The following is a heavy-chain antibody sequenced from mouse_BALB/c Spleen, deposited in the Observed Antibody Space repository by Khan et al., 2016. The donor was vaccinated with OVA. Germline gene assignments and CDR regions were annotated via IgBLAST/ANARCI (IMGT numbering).Heavy chain of an antibody. J-gene: IGHJ3*01. D-gene: IGHD1-1*01. V-gene: IGHV5-6*01. Sequence: EVELVESGGDLVKPGGSLKLSCVASGFTFSTYGMSWVRQAPDKRLEWVATVSTGGSYIYYPDSVKGRFTIFRDHAKNTLYLQMSGLRSEDTAMFYCTRLAYYYDSEGFAYWGQGTLVTVSA. CDR1: GFTFSTYG. CDR3: TRLAYYYDSEGFAY. CDR2: VSTGGSYI.